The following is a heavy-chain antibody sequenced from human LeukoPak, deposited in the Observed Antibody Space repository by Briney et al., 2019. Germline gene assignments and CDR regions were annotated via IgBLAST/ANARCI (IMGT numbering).Heavy chain of an antibody. CDR2: IWYDGSNK. CDR1: GFTFSSYG. J-gene: IGHJ5*02. CDR3: ARGGNYYGSSGWFDP. D-gene: IGHD3-10*01. Sequence: GRSLRLSCAASGFTFSSYGMHWVSQAPGKGLEWVAVIWYDGSNKYYADSVKGRFTISRDNSKNTLYLQMNSLRAEDTAVYYCARGGNYYGSSGWFDPWGQGTLVTVSS. V-gene: IGHV3-33*01.